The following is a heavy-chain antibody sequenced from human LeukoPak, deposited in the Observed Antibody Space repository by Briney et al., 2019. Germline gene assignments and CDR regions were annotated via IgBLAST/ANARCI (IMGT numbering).Heavy chain of an antibody. CDR2: INHSGST. CDR3: ARRLDI. Sequence: WETLSLTCAVYGGSFSGYYWSWIRQPPGKGLEWIGEINHSGSTNYNPSLKSRVTISVDTSEKQFSLKLTSVTAADTAVYYCARRLDIWGQGTMVTVSS. D-gene: IGHD5-12*01. V-gene: IGHV4-34*01. CDR1: GGSFSGYY. J-gene: IGHJ3*02.